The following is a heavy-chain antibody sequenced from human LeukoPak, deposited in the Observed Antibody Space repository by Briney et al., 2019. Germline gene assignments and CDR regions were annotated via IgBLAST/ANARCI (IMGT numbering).Heavy chain of an antibody. Sequence: PGGSLRLSCAASGFTFSNYAMSWGRQAPGKGLEWVSTISNTCSDTYYADSVLGRFTISRVNSENTPYSQRNNLRAEDTATQYWAKGPYSDYGSGRPPFMDVWGQGTTVAVSS. CDR1: GFTFSNYA. D-gene: IGHD3-10*01. CDR3: AKGPYSDYGSGRPPFMDV. V-gene: IGHV3-23*01. CDR2: ISNTCSDT. J-gene: IGHJ6*02.